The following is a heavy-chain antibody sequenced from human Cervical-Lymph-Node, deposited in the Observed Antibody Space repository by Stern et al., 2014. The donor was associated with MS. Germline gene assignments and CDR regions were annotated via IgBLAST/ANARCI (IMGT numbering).Heavy chain of an antibody. CDR1: GYTFTSYY. CDR2: INPMGCST. Sequence: QVQLGQSGAEVKKPGASVKVSCKASGYTFTSYYMHWGRQAPGQGLEWMGIINPMGCSTSNAQKYQGRVTMTRDTYTSTVYMELSSQRSEDTAVYFCARDRYDSSGSIAAFDIWGQGTMVTVSS. J-gene: IGHJ3*02. D-gene: IGHD3-22*01. CDR3: ARDRYDSSGSIAAFDI. V-gene: IGHV1-46*01.